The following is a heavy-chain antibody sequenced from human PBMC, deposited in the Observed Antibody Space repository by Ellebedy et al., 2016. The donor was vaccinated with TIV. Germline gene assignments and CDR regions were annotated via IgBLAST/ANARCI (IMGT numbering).Heavy chain of an antibody. Sequence: GGSLRLSXAASGFTFSDYYMSWIRQAPGKGLEWVSYISSSGSTIYYADSVKGRFTISRDNAKNSLYLQMNSLRAEDTAVYYCARELYYYGSGTSPVSYWGQGTLVTVSS. CDR1: GFTFSDYY. CDR3: ARELYYYGSGTSPVSY. CDR2: ISSSGSTI. V-gene: IGHV3-11*04. J-gene: IGHJ4*02. D-gene: IGHD3-10*01.